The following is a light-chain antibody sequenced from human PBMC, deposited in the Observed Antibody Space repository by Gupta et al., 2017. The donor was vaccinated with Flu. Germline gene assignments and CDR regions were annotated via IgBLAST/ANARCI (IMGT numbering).Light chain of an antibody. J-gene: IGKJ2*01. V-gene: IGKV3-11*01. CDR2: DAS. CDR1: QSVGSY. CDR3: QQRNTWPPMYT. Sequence: EIVLTQSPATLSLSPGDRATLSCRASQSVGSYLAWYQQKPGQAPRLLIFDASLRATGIPARFSGSGSGTDFTLTISSLEPEDFAVYYCQQRNTWPPMYTFGQGTKLEIK.